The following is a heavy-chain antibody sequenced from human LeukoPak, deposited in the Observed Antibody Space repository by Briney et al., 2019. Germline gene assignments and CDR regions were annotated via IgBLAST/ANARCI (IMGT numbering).Heavy chain of an antibody. J-gene: IGHJ4*02. V-gene: IGHV3-9*01. CDR3: AKDLIAAAGTFIFDY. CDR2: ISWNSGSI. Sequence: GGSLRLSWAASGFTFDDYAMPWFRQAPGKGLEWVSGISWNSGSIGYADSVKGRFTISRDNAKNSLYLQMNSLRAEDTALYYCAKDLIAAAGTFIFDYWGQGTLVTVSS. D-gene: IGHD6-13*01. CDR1: GFTFDDYA.